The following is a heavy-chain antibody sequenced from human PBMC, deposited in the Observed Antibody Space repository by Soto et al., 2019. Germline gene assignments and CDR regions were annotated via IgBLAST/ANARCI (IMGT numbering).Heavy chain of an antibody. D-gene: IGHD4-17*01. CDR2: IYYSGNT. J-gene: IGHJ4*02. V-gene: IGHV4-39*01. Sequence: QLQLQESGPGLVKPSETLSLTCTVSGGSISGSSYYWAWIRQPPGKGLEWIATIYYSGNTYYNPSLKIRVTLFVDTSKNQFSLKLTSVTAADTAVYYCARQERYGDYYFDYWGQGTLVTVSS. CDR1: GGSISGSSYY. CDR3: ARQERYGDYYFDY.